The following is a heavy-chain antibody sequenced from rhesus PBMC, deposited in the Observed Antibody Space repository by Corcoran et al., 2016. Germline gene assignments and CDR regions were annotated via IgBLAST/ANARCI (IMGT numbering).Heavy chain of an antibody. CDR3: ERKGGYSDYFDY. Sequence: QVQLQESGPGLVKPSETLSLTCAVSGGSFSGYYWGWIRQPTGKGLEWIGYISGSRGGTDYNPSVKSRVTISTGTAKNQISLELSSVAAAEAAVYYGERKGGYSDYFDYWGQGVLVTVSS. D-gene: IGHD5-42*01. V-gene: IGHV4-165*01. CDR2: ISGSRGGT. CDR1: GGSFSGYY. J-gene: IGHJ4*01.